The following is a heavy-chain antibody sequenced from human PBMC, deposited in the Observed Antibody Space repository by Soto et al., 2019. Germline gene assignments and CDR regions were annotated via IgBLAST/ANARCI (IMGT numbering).Heavy chain of an antibody. CDR2: IYYSGST. D-gene: IGHD6-6*01. Sequence: SETLSLTCTVSGGSISSYYWSWIRQPPGKGLEWIGYIYYSGSTNYNPSLKSRGTISVDTSKNQFSLKLSSVTAADNAVYYCDTVPHEYSSSADTMDVWGQWSTVTVSS. J-gene: IGHJ6*02. CDR1: GGSISSYY. CDR3: DTVPHEYSSSADTMDV. V-gene: IGHV4-59*01.